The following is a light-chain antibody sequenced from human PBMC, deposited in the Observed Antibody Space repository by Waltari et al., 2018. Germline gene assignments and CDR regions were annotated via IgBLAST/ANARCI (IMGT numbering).Light chain of an antibody. CDR3: SSYTSSSSYV. CDR2: DVS. J-gene: IGLJ1*01. CDR1: SSDIHNYNY. V-gene: IGLV2-14*03. Sequence: QSALTQPASVSGSLGQSITISCTGTSSDIHNYNYVSWYQQHPGKAPKLMIYDVSNLPSGVSNRFSGSKSGNAASLTISGLQAEDEAAYFCSSYTSSSSYVFGTGTKVTVL.